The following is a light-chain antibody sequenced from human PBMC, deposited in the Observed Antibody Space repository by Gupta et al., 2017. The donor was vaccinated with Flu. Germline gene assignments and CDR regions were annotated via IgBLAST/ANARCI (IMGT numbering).Light chain of an antibody. CDR2: SAS. CDR3: LQSYTTALT. CDR1: QNIKNL. J-gene: IGKJ4*01. Sequence: DIQMTQSPSSLSASVGDRVMITCRASQNIKNLLKWLQQKPGKAPKVLIYSASNLQSGVPSRFSGSGSGTDFTLTISNLQPEDFATYYCLQSYTTALTFGGGTTVEI. V-gene: IGKV1-39*01.